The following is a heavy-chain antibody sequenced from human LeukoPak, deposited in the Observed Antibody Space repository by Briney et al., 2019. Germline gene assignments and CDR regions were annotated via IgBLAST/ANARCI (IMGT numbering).Heavy chain of an antibody. J-gene: IGHJ3*02. CDR1: GYTFTGYY. V-gene: IGHV1-3*03. D-gene: IGHD2-2*01. CDR3: ARLSRYCSSTSCYDAFDI. Sequence: ASVKVSCKASGYTFTGYYMHWVRQAPGQGLEWMGWINAGNGNTKYSQEFQGRVTITRDTSASTAYMELSSLRSEDMAVYYCARLSRYCSSTSCYDAFDIWGQGTMVTVSS. CDR2: INAGNGNT.